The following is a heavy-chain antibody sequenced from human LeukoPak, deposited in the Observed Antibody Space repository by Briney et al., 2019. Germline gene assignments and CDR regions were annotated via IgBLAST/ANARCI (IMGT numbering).Heavy chain of an antibody. V-gene: IGHV3-7*01. Sequence: GGSLRLSCAASGFTFSSYWMSWVRQAPGKGLEWVANIKQDGSEKYYVDSVKGRFTISRDNAKNSLYLQMNSLRAEDTAVYYCATDDNYGDSYYFDYWGQGTLVTVSS. J-gene: IGHJ4*02. CDR1: GFTFSSYW. CDR3: ATDDNYGDSYYFDY. CDR2: IKQDGSEK. D-gene: IGHD4-17*01.